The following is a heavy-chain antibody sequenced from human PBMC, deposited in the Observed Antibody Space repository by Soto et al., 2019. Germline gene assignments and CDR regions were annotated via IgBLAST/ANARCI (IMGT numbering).Heavy chain of an antibody. J-gene: IGHJ4*02. Sequence: NPSETLSLTCTVSGGSISSGCYYWSWIRQHPGKGLEWIGYIYYSGSTYYNPSLKSRVTISVDTYKKQFSLKLSSVTAADTYLYDCEKSIGYYDDSSGYYFIDFWGQGTMVTVSS. D-gene: IGHD3-22*01. CDR2: IYYSGST. CDR1: GGSISSGCYY. V-gene: IGHV4-31*03. CDR3: EKSIGYYDDSSGYYFIDF.